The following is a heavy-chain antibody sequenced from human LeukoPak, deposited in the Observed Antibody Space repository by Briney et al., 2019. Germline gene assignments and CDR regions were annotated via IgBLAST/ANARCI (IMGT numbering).Heavy chain of an antibody. V-gene: IGHV4-34*01. CDR2: INHSGST. Sequence: SETLSLTRAVYGGSFSGYYWSWIRQPPGKGLEWIGEINHSGSTNYNPSLKSRVTISVDTSTNQFSLKLSSVTAADTAVYYCARDLTYSSGWYVDYFDYWGQGTLVTVSS. D-gene: IGHD6-19*01. CDR3: ARDLTYSSGWYVDYFDY. CDR1: GGSFSGYY. J-gene: IGHJ4*02.